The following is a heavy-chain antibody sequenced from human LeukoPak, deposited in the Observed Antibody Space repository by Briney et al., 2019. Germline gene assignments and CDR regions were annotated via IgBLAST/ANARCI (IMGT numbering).Heavy chain of an antibody. D-gene: IGHD6-13*01. Sequence: SETLSLTCTVSGGSISSSSYYWGWIRQPPGKGLEWIGSIYYSGSTYYNPSLKSRVTISVDTSKNQFSLKLSSATAADTAVYYCARRVYSSSWYRGGWFDPWGQGTLVTVSS. CDR1: GGSISSSSYY. CDR2: IYYSGST. J-gene: IGHJ5*02. CDR3: ARRVYSSSWYRGGWFDP. V-gene: IGHV4-39*07.